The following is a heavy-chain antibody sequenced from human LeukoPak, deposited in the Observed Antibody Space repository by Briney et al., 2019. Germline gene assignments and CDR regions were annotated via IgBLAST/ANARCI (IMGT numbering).Heavy chain of an antibody. Sequence: SETLSLTCAVYGGSFSGYYWSWIRQPPGKGLEWIGEINHSGSTNYNPSLKSRVTISVDTSKNQFSLKLSSVTAADTAVYYCARESQYYDILTGYYPDAFDIWGQGTMVTVSS. CDR3: ARESQYYDILTGYYPDAFDI. J-gene: IGHJ3*02. D-gene: IGHD3-9*01. CDR1: GGSFSGYY. V-gene: IGHV4-34*01. CDR2: INHSGST.